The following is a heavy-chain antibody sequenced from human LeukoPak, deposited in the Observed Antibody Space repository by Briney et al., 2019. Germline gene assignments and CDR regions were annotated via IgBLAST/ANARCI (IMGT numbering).Heavy chain of an antibody. CDR1: GGFISSGDCY. CDR3: ARARLGYFDY. Sequence: SETLSLTCTVSGGFISSGDCYWSWIRQPPGKGLEWIGYIYYSGTTYYNPSLESRVTISVDTSKNQFSLKLSSVTAADTAVYFCARARLGYFDYWGQGILVTVSS. V-gene: IGHV4-30-4*01. D-gene: IGHD6-19*01. CDR2: IYYSGTT. J-gene: IGHJ4*02.